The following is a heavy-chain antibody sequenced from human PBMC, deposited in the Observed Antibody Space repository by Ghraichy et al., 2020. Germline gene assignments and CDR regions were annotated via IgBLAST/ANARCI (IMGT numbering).Heavy chain of an antibody. CDR3: ARDQSLNYYGSGSYYNPVAFDI. D-gene: IGHD3-10*01. CDR1: GFTFSSYS. CDR2: ISSSSSYI. J-gene: IGHJ3*02. Sequence: GGSLRLSCAASGFTFSSYSMNWVRQAPGKGLEWVSSISSSSSYIYYADSVKGRFTISRDNAKNSLYLQMNSLRAEDTAVYYCARDQSLNYYGSGSYYNPVAFDIWGQGTMVTVSS. V-gene: IGHV3-21*01.